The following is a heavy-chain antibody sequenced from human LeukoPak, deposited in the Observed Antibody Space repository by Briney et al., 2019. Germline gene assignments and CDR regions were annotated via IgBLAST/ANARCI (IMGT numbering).Heavy chain of an antibody. CDR2: ISSSSSTI. CDR3: ARVGYYWYYMDV. Sequence: PGGSLRLSCAASGFTFSTYSMNWVRQAPGKGLEWVSYISSSSSTIYYADSVKGRFTISGDSAKNSVDLQMNSLRADDTAVYYCARVGYYWYYMDVWGKGSTVTLSS. V-gene: IGHV3-48*01. J-gene: IGHJ6*03. CDR1: GFTFSTYS. D-gene: IGHD2-8*01.